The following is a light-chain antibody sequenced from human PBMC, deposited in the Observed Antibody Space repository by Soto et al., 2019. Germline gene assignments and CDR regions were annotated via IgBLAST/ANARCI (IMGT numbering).Light chain of an antibody. CDR3: WTWDSSLSAGV. CDR2: DTS. V-gene: IGLV1-51*01. J-gene: IGLJ3*02. Sequence: QSVLTQPPSVSAAPGQKVTISCSGSSSNIGENFVSWYQHIPGTAPKLVIHDTSGRPSGIPDRFSGSKSGTSAILGITGLQTGDEATYYCWTWDSSLSAGVFGGGPTLTVL. CDR1: SSNIGENF.